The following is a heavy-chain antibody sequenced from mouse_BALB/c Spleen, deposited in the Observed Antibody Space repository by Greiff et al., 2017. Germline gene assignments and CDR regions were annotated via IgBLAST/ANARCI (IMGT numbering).Heavy chain of an antibody. D-gene: IGHD2-10*02. Sequence: EVKLMESGGGLVQPGGSRKLSCAASGFTFSSFGMHWVRQTPEKGLEWVAYISSGSGTIYYADTVKGRFTISRDNPKNTLFLQMTSLRSEDSAMYYCARSYGNYFDYWGQGTTLTVSA. CDR2: ISSGSGTI. J-gene: IGHJ2*01. CDR1: GFTFSSFG. V-gene: IGHV5-17*02. CDR3: ARSYGNYFDY.